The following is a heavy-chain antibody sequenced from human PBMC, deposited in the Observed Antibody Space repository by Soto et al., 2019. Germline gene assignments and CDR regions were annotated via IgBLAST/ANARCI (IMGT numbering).Heavy chain of an antibody. D-gene: IGHD4-4*01. J-gene: IGHJ4*02. V-gene: IGHV3-30-3*01. Sequence: GGSLRLSCAASGFTFSSYAMHWVRQAPGKGLEWVAVISYDGSNKYYADSVKGRFTISRDNSKNTLYLQMNSLRAEDTAVYYCARDYKVTTFIHDYWGQGTLVTVSS. CDR2: ISYDGSNK. CDR1: GFTFSSYA. CDR3: ARDYKVTTFIHDY.